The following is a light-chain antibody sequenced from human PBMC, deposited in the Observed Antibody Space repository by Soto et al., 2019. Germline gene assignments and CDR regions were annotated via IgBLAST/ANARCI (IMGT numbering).Light chain of an antibody. CDR3: AAWDDSPNGRV. V-gene: IGLV1-44*01. Sequence: QSVLTQPPSASGTPGQRVSFSCSGTSSNIGSNTVTWYSQFPGAAPKLLIYTNDQRPSGVPDRFSGSKSGTSASLAISGLQSEDGADYYCAAWDDSPNGRVFGGGTKLTVL. CDR2: TND. J-gene: IGLJ2*01. CDR1: SSNIGSNT.